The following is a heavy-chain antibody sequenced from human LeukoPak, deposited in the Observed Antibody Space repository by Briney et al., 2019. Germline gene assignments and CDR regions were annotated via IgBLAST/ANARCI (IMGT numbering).Heavy chain of an antibody. J-gene: IGHJ3*02. V-gene: IGHV4-30-2*01. CDR3: ARAPYGVVTAFDI. D-gene: IGHD2-21*02. CDR1: GGSISSGGYS. Sequence: SQTLSLTCTVSGGSISSGGYSWSWIRQPPGKGLEWIGYIYHSGSTYYNPSLKSRVTISVDRSKNQFSLKLSSVTAADTAVYYCARAPYGVVTAFDIWGQGTMVTVSS. CDR2: IYHSGST.